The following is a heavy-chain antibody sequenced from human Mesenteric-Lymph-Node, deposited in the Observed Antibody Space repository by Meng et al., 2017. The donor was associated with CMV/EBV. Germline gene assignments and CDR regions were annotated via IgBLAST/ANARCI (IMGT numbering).Heavy chain of an antibody. Sequence: GESLKISCAASGFTFSSYAMHWVRQAPGKGLEWVAVISYDGSNKYYADSVRGRFTISRDNSKNTLFLQMNSLRAEDTALYYCANDIVVVPAAILDYYYHMNVWGQGTTVTVSS. CDR2: ISYDGSNK. J-gene: IGHJ6*02. CDR3: ANDIVVVPAAILDYYYHMNV. D-gene: IGHD2-2*02. V-gene: IGHV3-30*04. CDR1: GFTFSSYA.